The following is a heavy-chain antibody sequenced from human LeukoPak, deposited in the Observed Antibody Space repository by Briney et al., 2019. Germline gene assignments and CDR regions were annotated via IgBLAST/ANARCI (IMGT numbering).Heavy chain of an antibody. D-gene: IGHD3-3*01. Sequence: QPGGSLRLSCVASGFIFTNYFMSWVRQAPGKGLEWVASIKHDGSEKYYVDSVRGRFTISRDNTMNSLYLQMSSLRAEDTAVYYCAKGGRVVISPFDYWGQGTLVTVSS. CDR2: IKHDGSEK. CDR1: GFIFTNYF. V-gene: IGHV3-7*01. CDR3: AKGGRVVISPFDY. J-gene: IGHJ4*02.